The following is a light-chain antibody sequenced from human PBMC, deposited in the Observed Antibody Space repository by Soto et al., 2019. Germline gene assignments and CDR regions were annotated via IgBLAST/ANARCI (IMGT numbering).Light chain of an antibody. V-gene: IGKV3-15*01. CDR2: GAS. CDR3: QQYKNWPRT. Sequence: EVVMTQSPDSLSVSPGERATLSCRASQSVSSNLAWYQQKLGQAPRLLIYGASTRATGISARFSGSGSGTEFTLTISGLQSEDFAIYYCQQYKNWPRTFGQGTKVDIK. CDR1: QSVSSN. J-gene: IGKJ1*01.